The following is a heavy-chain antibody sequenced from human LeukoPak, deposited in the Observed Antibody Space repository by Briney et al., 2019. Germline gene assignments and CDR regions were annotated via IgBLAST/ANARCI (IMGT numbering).Heavy chain of an antibody. CDR3: ARHSIRDNSHYAY. D-gene: IGHD1-26*01. J-gene: IGHJ4*02. V-gene: IGHV4-39*01. Sequence: SETLSLTCTVSGGSIISSSDSWGWIRQPPGKGLEWIASIYYTGSTYYNPSLKSRVTISVEPPKNDFSLRLSSVTAADTAVYYCARHSIRDNSHYAYWGQGILVTVSS. CDR1: GGSIISSSDS. CDR2: IYYTGST.